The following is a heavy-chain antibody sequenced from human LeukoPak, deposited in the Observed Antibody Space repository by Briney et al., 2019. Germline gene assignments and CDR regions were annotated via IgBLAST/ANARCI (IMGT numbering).Heavy chain of an antibody. CDR1: GYSISSGYY. V-gene: IGHV4-38-2*01. D-gene: IGHD3-10*01. CDR2: FYHSETT. CDR3: AISVYGSGSYSDY. J-gene: IGHJ4*02. Sequence: SETLSLTCSVSGYSISSGYYWGWIRQSPGKGLEWIGSFYHSETTYYNPSLKSRVTISVDTSKNQFSLKLSSVTAADTAVYYCAISVYGSGSYSDYWGQGTLVTVSS.